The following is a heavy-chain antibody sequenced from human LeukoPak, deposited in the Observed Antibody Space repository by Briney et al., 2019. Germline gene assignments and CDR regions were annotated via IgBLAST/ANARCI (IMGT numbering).Heavy chain of an antibody. V-gene: IGHV3-30-3*01. Sequence: GGSLRLSCAASGFTFSSYAMHWVRQAPGKGLEWVSVISYDGSNKYYADSVKGRFTISRDNSKNTLYLQMNSLRAEDTAVYYCARVDGRSSWYGVDYWGQGTLVTVSS. D-gene: IGHD6-13*01. CDR2: ISYDGSNK. CDR1: GFTFSSYA. J-gene: IGHJ4*02. CDR3: ARVDGRSSWYGVDY.